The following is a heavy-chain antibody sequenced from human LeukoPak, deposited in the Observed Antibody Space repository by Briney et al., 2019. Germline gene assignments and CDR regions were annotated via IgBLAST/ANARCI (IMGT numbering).Heavy chain of an antibody. CDR3: AREDGYCSSTSCYWVYGMDV. V-gene: IGHV4-59*01. J-gene: IGHJ6*02. D-gene: IGHD2-2*01. CDR2: IYYSGST. CDR1: GGSISSYY. Sequence: PSETLSLTCTVSGGSISSYYWSWIRQSPGKGLEWIGDIYYSGSTSYNPSLKSRVTISVDTSKNQFSLKLSSVTAADTAVYYCAREDGYCSSTSCYWVYGMDVWGQGTTVTVSS.